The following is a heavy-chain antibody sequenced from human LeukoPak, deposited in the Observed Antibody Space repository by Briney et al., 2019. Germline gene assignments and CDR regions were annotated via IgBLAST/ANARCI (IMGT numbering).Heavy chain of an antibody. CDR3: AKDPSYGGELPNFDY. Sequence: GGSLRLSCAASGFLFSDYAMTWVRQAPGKGLEFVSTISASGGTTYYPDSVQGRFTISRDNSKNTLYLQMNSLRAEDTAVYYCAKDPSYGGELPNFDYWGQGTLVTVSS. J-gene: IGHJ4*02. CDR1: GFLFSDYA. V-gene: IGHV3-23*01. CDR2: ISASGGTT. D-gene: IGHD1-26*01.